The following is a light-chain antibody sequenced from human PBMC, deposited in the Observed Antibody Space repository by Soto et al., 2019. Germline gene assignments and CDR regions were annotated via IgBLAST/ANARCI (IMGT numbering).Light chain of an antibody. CDR3: QHYNNWLGT. CDR2: GAS. CDR1: QSVGSN. V-gene: IGKV3-15*01. J-gene: IGKJ4*01. Sequence: EIVMTQSPFTLSVSPVEGATLSCIASQSVGSNLAWYQQKPGQAPRLLIYGASTRATGIPARFSGSGSGTEFTLTIRSLQSEDFAVYYCQHYNNWLGTFGGGTKVDI.